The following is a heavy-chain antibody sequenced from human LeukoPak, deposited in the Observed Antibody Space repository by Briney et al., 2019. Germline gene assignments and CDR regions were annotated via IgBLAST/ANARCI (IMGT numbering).Heavy chain of an antibody. CDR3: ARCGGGNPRWFDP. Sequence: GGSLRLSCAASGFTFSDSWMTWVRQAPGKGLEWVANIKQDGSEKYYVDSVKGRFTISRDNAKNSLYLQMNSLRAEDTAVYYCARCGGGNPRWFDPWGQGTLVTVSS. V-gene: IGHV3-7*01. J-gene: IGHJ5*02. D-gene: IGHD4-23*01. CDR1: GFTFSDSW. CDR2: IKQDGSEK.